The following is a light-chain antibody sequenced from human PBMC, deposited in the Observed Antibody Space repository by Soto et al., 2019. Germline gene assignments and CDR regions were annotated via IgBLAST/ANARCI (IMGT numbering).Light chain of an antibody. CDR3: QQSDSIPIT. CDR2: AAS. V-gene: IGKV1-39*01. Sequence: DIQMTQSPSSLSASVGDRVTITCRASQTITSDLNWYQQKPGKAPKLLIYAASSLQSGVPSRFSGSGSGTDFTLAISSLQPEDFATYYCQQSDSIPITFGQGTRLENK. CDR1: QTITSD. J-gene: IGKJ5*01.